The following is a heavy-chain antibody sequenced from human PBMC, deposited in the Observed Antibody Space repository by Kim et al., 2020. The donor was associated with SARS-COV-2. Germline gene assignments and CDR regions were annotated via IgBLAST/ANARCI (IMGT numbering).Heavy chain of an antibody. J-gene: IGHJ4*02. V-gene: IGHV3-23*01. Sequence: GGSLRLSCAASGFTFSSYAMSWVRQAPGKGLEWVSAISGSGGSTYYADSVKGRFTISRDNSKNTLYLQMNSLRAEDTAVYYCAKVSAYYYDSSGYSGRDYWGQGTLVTVSS. D-gene: IGHD3-22*01. CDR2: ISGSGGST. CDR1: GFTFSSYA. CDR3: AKVSAYYYDSSGYSGRDY.